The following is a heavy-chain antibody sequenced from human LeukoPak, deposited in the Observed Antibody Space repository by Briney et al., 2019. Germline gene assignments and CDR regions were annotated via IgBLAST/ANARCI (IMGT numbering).Heavy chain of an antibody. J-gene: IGHJ2*01. CDR1: GFTFGNYA. D-gene: IGHD6-6*01. Sequence: TGGSLRLSCAASGFTFGNYAMNWVRQAPGKGLEWVSSISLSSGSRNYADSVKGRFTISRDNAKNTLYLQMHSLRAEDTAVYYCTNCRGAGGEYWHFDGWGRGVLVTVSS. CDR3: TNCRGAGGEYWHFDG. V-gene: IGHV3-23*01. CDR2: ISLSSGSR.